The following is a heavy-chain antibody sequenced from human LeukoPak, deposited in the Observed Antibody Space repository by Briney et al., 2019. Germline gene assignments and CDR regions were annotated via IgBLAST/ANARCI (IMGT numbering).Heavy chain of an antibody. CDR3: ARGGGFGELLSDWFDP. Sequence: SETLSLTCTVSGYSISSGYYWGWIRQPPGKGLEWIGSIYHSGSTYYNPSLKSRVTISVDTSKNQFSLKLSSVTAADTAVYYCARGGGFGELLSDWFDPWGQGTLVTVSS. V-gene: IGHV4-38-2*02. J-gene: IGHJ5*02. CDR1: GYSISSGYY. D-gene: IGHD3-10*01. CDR2: IYHSGST.